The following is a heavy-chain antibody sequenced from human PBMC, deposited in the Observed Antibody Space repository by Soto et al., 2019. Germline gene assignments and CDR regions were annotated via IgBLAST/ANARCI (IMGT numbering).Heavy chain of an antibody. J-gene: IGHJ3*02. Sequence: SETLSLTCTVSSGSISSGRYYWDWIRQPPGKGLEWIGNIYYSGSNHYNPSLESRVTISVDTSKNQFSLKLSSVTAADTAVYYCARQTDSYYTFDAFDIWGQGTMVT. V-gene: IGHV4-39*01. CDR1: SGSISSGRYY. CDR2: IYYSGSN. D-gene: IGHD3-22*01. CDR3: ARQTDSYYTFDAFDI.